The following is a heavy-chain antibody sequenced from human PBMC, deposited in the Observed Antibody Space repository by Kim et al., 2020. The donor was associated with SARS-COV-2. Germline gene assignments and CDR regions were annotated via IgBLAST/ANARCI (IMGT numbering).Heavy chain of an antibody. CDR1: GGSLSGNY. J-gene: IGHJ4*02. CDR2: VNHSGFT. CDR3: ARRNRDGYVYFDF. V-gene: IGHV4-34*01. D-gene: IGHD3-16*01. Sequence: SETLSLTCGVFGGSLSGNYWSWIRQTPGKGLEWIGEVNHSGFTNYNPALKRRVTVSVDPSKNQFSLKLSSVTATDTAVYYCARRNRDGYVYFDFWGQGTLVTVSS.